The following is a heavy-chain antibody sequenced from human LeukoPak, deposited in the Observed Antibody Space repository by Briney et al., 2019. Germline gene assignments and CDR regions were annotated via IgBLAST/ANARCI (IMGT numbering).Heavy chain of an antibody. CDR2: INWNGGST. V-gene: IGHV3-20*04. J-gene: IGHJ4*02. D-gene: IGHD5-18*01. CDR3: AREGGGYRYAPHYFDY. CDR1: GFTFDDYG. Sequence: PGGSLRLSCAASGFTFDDYGMSWVRQAPGKGLELVSGINWNGGSTGYADSVKGRFTISRDNAKNSLYLQMNSLRAGDTALYYCAREGGGYRYAPHYFDYWGQGTLVTVSS.